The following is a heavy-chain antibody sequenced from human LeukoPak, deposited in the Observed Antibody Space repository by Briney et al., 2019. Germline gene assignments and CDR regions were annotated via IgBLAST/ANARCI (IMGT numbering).Heavy chain of an antibody. J-gene: IGHJ4*02. CDR3: ARVRYYGEHDY. D-gene: IGHD4-17*01. Sequence: ASVKVSCKASGGTFSSYAISWVRQAPGQGLEWMGRIIPILGIANYAQKFQGRVMITADKSTSTAYMELSSLRSEDTAVYYCARVRYYGEHDYWGQGTLATVSS. CDR2: IIPILGIA. CDR1: GGTFSSYA. V-gene: IGHV1-69*04.